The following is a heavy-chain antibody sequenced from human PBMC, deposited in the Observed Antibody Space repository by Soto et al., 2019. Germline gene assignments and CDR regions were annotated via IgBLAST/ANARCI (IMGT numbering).Heavy chain of an antibody. D-gene: IGHD1-26*01. CDR2: ISGSGDST. V-gene: IGHV3-23*01. Sequence: EVQLLESGGGLVQPGGSLRLSCAASGFTFSSYAMRWVRQAPVKGLEWVSAISGSGDSTYYADSVKGRFTISRDNSQNTRYLQMNGLRAEDQAVFYCARRGSGSYDDYWGQGTRVTVSS. J-gene: IGHJ4*02. CDR1: GFTFSSYA. CDR3: ARRGSGSYDDY.